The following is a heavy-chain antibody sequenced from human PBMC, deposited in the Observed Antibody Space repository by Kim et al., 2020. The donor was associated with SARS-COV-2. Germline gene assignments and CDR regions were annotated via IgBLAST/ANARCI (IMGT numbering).Heavy chain of an antibody. CDR3: ARAGGRTYYMDI. J-gene: IGHJ6*03. V-gene: IGHV6-1*01. Sequence: SQTLSLTCAISGDSVSSNRATWTWIRQSPSRGLEWLVRTYYSSKWYSDYAISVKCRITINSDTSKNQFYMQLDAVTPEGTAVYYCARAGGRTYYMDIWGKGATFTVSS. CDR2: TYYSSKWYS. CDR1: GDSVSSNRAT. D-gene: IGHD3-16*01.